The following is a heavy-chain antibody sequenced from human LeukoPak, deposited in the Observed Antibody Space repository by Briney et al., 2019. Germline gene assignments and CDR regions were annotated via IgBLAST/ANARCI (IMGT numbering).Heavy chain of an antibody. J-gene: IGHJ4*02. CDR1: GFNFCTYS. CDR3: AKSTGSSPYYFDY. Sequence: GSLRLSCAASGFNFCTYSITWVRQAPGMGLELVSTILNNGVSTYHADSVKGRFTISRDNSKNTLYLQMNSLRAEDTAVYYCAKSTGSSPYYFDYWGQGTLVIVSS. D-gene: IGHD3-10*01. CDR2: ILNNGVST. V-gene: IGHV3-23*01.